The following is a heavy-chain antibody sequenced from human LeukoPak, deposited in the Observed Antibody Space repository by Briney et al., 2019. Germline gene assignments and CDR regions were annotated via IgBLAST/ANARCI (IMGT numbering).Heavy chain of an antibody. CDR2: INSDGSST. D-gene: IGHD3-3*01. Sequence: GGSLRLSCAASGFTFSSYWMHWVRQAPGKGLVWVSRINSDGSSTNYADSVKGRFTISRDNAKNALYLQMNSLRAEDTAVYYCARAYYDFWSGYYGEPYYFDYWGQGTLVTVSS. CDR3: ARAYYDFWSGYYGEPYYFDY. CDR1: GFTFSSYW. V-gene: IGHV3-74*01. J-gene: IGHJ4*02.